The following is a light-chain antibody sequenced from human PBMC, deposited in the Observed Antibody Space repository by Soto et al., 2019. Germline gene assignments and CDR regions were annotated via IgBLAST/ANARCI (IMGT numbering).Light chain of an antibody. Sequence: EIVMTQSPATLSVSPGERVTLSCRASQSAISNLAWYQQKPGQNPRLLIYDASTRATDIPARFSGSGSGTDFTLTISSLLSEDFAVYYCHQYYKWPLTFGGGTKVDIK. CDR1: QSAISN. V-gene: IGKV3-15*01. CDR3: HQYYKWPLT. CDR2: DAS. J-gene: IGKJ4*01.